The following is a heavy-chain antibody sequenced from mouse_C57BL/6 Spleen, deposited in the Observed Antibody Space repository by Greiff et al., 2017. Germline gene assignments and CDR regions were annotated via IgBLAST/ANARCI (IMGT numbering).Heavy chain of an antibody. CDR2: ISYDGSN. D-gene: IGHD1-1*01. Sequence: EVKLQESGPGLVKPSQSLSLTCSVTGYSITSGYYWNWIRQFPGNKLEWMGYISYDGSNNYNPSLKNRISITRDTSKNQFFLKLNSVTTEDTATYYCAITTVVAGAMDYWGQGTSVTVSS. CDR1: GYSITSGYY. CDR3: AITTVVAGAMDY. J-gene: IGHJ4*01. V-gene: IGHV3-6*01.